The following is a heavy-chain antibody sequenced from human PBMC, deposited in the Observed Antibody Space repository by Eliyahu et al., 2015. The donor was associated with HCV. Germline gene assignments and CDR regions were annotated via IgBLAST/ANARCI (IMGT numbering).Heavy chain of an antibody. CDR3: ARVAYLGGYEDYFDY. CDR1: XFPFSXYS. CDR2: ISSSXSYI. J-gene: IGHJ4*02. Sequence: EVQLVESGGGLVKPGGSLRLXCSASXFPFSXYSMNWVRQAPGKGLAWVSSISSSXSYIYYADSVKGRFTISRDNAKNSLYLQMNSLRAENTAVYYCARVAYLGGYEDYFDYWGQGTLVTVSS. D-gene: IGHD5-12*01. V-gene: IGHV3-21*01.